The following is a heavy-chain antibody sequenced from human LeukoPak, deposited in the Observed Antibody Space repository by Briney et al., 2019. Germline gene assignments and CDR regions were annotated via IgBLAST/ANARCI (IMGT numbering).Heavy chain of an antibody. V-gene: IGHV4-34*01. Sequence: SETLSLTCAVYGGSFSGYYWNWIRQPPGKGLEWIGEINHKGSSNYNPSLKSRLTISVDTSKNQFSLKLSSVTAADTAVYYCARTSYDFWSGYNHWGQGTLVSVSS. CDR1: GGSFSGYY. CDR3: ARTSYDFWSGYNH. D-gene: IGHD3-3*01. CDR2: INHKGSS. J-gene: IGHJ5*02.